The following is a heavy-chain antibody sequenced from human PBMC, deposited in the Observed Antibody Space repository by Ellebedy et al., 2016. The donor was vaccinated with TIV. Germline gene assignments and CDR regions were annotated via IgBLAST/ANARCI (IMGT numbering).Heavy chain of an antibody. V-gene: IGHV3-7*01. D-gene: IGHD3-10*01. CDR2: IKQDGSEK. CDR1: GFTFSTYW. J-gene: IGHJ4*02. CDR3: ARVRYLGAPQLFFDF. Sequence: GESLKISCAGYGFTFSTYWMSWVRQAPGKGLEWVANIKQDGSEKTYVDSVKGRFTISRDNAKNSLYLQMNGLIVEDTAVYYCARVRYLGAPQLFFDFWGQGTLVTVSS.